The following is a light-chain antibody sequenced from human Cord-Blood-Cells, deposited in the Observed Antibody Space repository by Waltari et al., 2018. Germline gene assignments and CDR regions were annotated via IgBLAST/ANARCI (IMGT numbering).Light chain of an antibody. CDR2: DVS. Sequence: QSALTQPASVSGSPGQSIPISCTGTSSDVGGYNYVSCYQPHPGKAPKLMIYDVSNRPSGVSNRFSGSKSGNTASLTISGLQAEDEADYYCSSYTSSSTLWVFGGGTKLTVL. V-gene: IGLV2-14*01. J-gene: IGLJ3*02. CDR3: SSYTSSSTLWV. CDR1: SSDVGGYNY.